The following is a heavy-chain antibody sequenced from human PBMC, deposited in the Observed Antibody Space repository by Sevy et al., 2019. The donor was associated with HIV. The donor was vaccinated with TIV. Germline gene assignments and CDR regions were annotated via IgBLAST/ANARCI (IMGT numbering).Heavy chain of an antibody. Sequence: GGALRLSCAASGFTFSSYAMSWVRQAPGKGLEWVSAISGSGGSTYYADSVKGRFTISRDNSKNTLYLQMNSLRAEDTAVYYCAKDGLKPSVGDENYYYYYMDVWGKGTTVTVSS. D-gene: IGHD3-16*01. CDR1: GFTFSSYA. J-gene: IGHJ6*03. CDR2: ISGSGGST. CDR3: AKDGLKPSVGDENYYYYYMDV. V-gene: IGHV3-23*01.